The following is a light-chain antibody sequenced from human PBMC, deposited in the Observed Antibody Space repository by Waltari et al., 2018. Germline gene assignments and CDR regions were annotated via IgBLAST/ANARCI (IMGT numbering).Light chain of an antibody. CDR2: DVS. J-gene: IGLJ2*01. CDR1: RSDIGYYNF. V-gene: IGLV2-14*03. CDR3: ASYTSANTVL. Sequence: QSGLTQPASVSGSPGQSITISCTGTRSDIGYYNFVSWYQQHPGKAPKLVIFDVSRWPSGVSHRFSGSKSGNTVSLTISGLQAEDEAAYYCASYTSANTVLFGGGTKVTVL.